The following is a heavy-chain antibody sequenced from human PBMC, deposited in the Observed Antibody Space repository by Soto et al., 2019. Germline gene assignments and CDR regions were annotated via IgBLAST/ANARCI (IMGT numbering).Heavy chain of an antibody. CDR2: ISSSSDYI. CDR3: ARARVYATGPLDF. Sequence: VGSLRLSCAASGFTFTSYTMNWVRQAPGKGLEWVSSISSSSDYIYYADSMKGRVTISRDNAKNSLSLDMNSLTGEDTAVYYCARARVYATGPLDFWGQGTLVTVSS. D-gene: IGHD6-13*01. CDR1: GFTFTSYT. J-gene: IGHJ4*02. V-gene: IGHV3-21*06.